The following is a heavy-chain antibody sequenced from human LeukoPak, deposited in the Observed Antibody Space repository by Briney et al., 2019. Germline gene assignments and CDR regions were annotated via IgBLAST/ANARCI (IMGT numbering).Heavy chain of an antibody. Sequence: GGSLRLSCAASGFTFSSYSMNWVRQAPGKGLEWVSSISSSSSYIYYADSVKGRFTISRDNAKNSLYLQMNSLRAEDTAVYYCASGAAYAILSYMDVWGKGTTVTVSS. CDR3: ASGAAYAILSYMDV. V-gene: IGHV3-21*01. CDR2: ISSSSSYI. D-gene: IGHD2-8*01. CDR1: GFTFSSYS. J-gene: IGHJ6*03.